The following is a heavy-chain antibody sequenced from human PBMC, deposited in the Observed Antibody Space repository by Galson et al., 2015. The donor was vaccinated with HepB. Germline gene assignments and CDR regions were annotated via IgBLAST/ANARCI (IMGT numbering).Heavy chain of an antibody. CDR2: ISPILGIP. V-gene: IGHV1-69*10. D-gene: IGHD3-3*01. J-gene: IGHJ5*01. CDR1: GDSFSIYA. Sequence: SVKVSCKASGDSFSIYAMSWVRQAPGQGLEWMGGISPILGIPNYAQKFQDRVTITADKSTGTTFMELSSLRPEDTAVYYCARADDFWSGYRDAGTSRWFDSWGQGTLVIVSS. CDR3: ARADDFWSGYRDAGTSRWFDS.